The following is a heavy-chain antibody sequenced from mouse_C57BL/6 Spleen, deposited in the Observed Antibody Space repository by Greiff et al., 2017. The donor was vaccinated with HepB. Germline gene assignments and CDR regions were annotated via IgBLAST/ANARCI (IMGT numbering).Heavy chain of an antibody. V-gene: IGHV1-52*01. CDR1: GYTFTSYW. CDR3: ARDYYGSSYYV. J-gene: IGHJ1*03. CDR2: IDPSDSDT. D-gene: IGHD1-1*01. Sequence: QVQLQQPGAELVRPGSSVKLSCKASGYTFTSYWMHWVKQRPIQGLEWIGNIDPSDSDTHYNQKFKDKATLTVDKSSSTAYMQLSSLTSEDSAVYYCARDYYGSSYYVWGTGTTVTVSS.